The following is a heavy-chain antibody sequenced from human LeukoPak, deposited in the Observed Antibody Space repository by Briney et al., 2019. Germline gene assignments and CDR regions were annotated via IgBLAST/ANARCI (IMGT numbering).Heavy chain of an antibody. Sequence: GGSLRLSCAASGFTFSSYAMSWVRQAPGKGLEWVSAISGSGGSTYYADSVKGRFTISRDNSKNTLYLQVNSLRAEDTAVYYCATRSFYGDLSFDYWGQGTLVTVSS. CDR3: ATRSFYGDLSFDY. J-gene: IGHJ4*02. V-gene: IGHV3-23*01. CDR1: GFTFSSYA. D-gene: IGHD4-17*01. CDR2: ISGSGGST.